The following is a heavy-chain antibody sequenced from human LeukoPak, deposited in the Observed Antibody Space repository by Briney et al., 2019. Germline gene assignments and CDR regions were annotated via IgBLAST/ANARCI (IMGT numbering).Heavy chain of an antibody. J-gene: IGHJ4*02. V-gene: IGHV1-3*03. Sequence: GASVKVSCKASGYTFTNHAIHWLRQAPGQGLEWMAWIATDVGDTKFSQDFQGRVTITRGTSASTAYMELSSLRSEDTAMYYCARDFPDSSGYYYFDSWGQGTLVTVSS. CDR1: GYTFTNHA. CDR2: IATDVGDT. D-gene: IGHD3-22*01. CDR3: ARDFPDSSGYYYFDS.